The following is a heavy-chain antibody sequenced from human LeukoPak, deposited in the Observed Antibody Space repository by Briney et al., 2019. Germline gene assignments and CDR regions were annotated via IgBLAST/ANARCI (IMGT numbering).Heavy chain of an antibody. CDR1: GFTFSSYA. Sequence: GGSLRLSCAASGFTFSSYAMSWVRQAPGKGLEWVSVISDSGSSTYYADSVKGRFTISRDSSKNTMYLQMNSLKAEDTAVYYCAKKAVGTATGGPFDYWGQGTLVIVSS. V-gene: IGHV3-23*01. D-gene: IGHD1-26*01. J-gene: IGHJ4*02. CDR2: ISDSGSST. CDR3: AKKAVGTATGGPFDY.